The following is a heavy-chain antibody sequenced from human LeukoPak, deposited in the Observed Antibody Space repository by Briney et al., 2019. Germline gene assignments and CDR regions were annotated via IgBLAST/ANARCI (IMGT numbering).Heavy chain of an antibody. CDR3: ATDAYYGSGSYHLF. V-gene: IGHV1-24*01. D-gene: IGHD3-10*01. CDR1: GYPPPEIS. CDR2: FDPEDGEM. J-gene: IGHJ4*02. Sequence: GPGEGVRQVFGYPPPEISMPLGGPGPGKGAYWMGGFDPEDGEMIYAQKFQGRITMTEDTSTDTAYMELNSLRSEDTAVYYCATDAYYGSGSYHLFWGQGTLVTVSS.